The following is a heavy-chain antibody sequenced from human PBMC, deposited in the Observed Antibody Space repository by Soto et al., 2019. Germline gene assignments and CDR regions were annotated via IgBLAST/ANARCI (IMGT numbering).Heavy chain of an antibody. CDR1: GFTFSSYS. J-gene: IGHJ6*02. CDR3: ARERGGAAYYYGMDV. Sequence: GGSLRLSCAASGFTFSSYSMNWVRQAPGKGLEWVSSISSSSSYIYYADSVKGRSTISRDNAKNSLYLQMNSLRAEDTAVYYCARERGGAAYYYGMDVWGQGTTVTVSS. V-gene: IGHV3-21*01. D-gene: IGHD2-15*01. CDR2: ISSSSSYI.